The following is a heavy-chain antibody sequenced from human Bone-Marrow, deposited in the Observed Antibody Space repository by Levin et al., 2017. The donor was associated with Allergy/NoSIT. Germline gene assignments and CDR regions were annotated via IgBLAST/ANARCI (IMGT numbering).Heavy chain of an antibody. V-gene: IGHV3-48*03. CDR1: GFSFSNYE. D-gene: IGHD1-26*01. CDR2: ITSSGGTI. Sequence: GGSLRLSCTASGFSFSNYEMNWVRQAPGKGLEWLSYITSSGGTIYYADSVKGRFTISRDNAKNSLYLEMRSLRDEDTAIYFCARETVGSGNAFDIWGQGTMVTVSS. J-gene: IGHJ3*02. CDR3: ARETVGSGNAFDI.